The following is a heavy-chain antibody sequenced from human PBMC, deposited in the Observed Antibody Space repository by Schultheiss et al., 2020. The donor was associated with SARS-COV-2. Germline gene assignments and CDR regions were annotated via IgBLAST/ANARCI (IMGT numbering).Heavy chain of an antibody. V-gene: IGHV4-34*01. D-gene: IGHD6-13*01. Sequence: SETLSLTCAVYGGSFSGYYWSWIRQPPGKGLEWIGEINHSGSTNYNPSLKSRVTISVDTSKNQFSLKLSSVTAADTAVYYCARGRSIAAAGRYFDLWGRGTLVTVSS. J-gene: IGHJ2*01. CDR1: GGSFSGYY. CDR2: INHSGST. CDR3: ARGRSIAAAGRYFDL.